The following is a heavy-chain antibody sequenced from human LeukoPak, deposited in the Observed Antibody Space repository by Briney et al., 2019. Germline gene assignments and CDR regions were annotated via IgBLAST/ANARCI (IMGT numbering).Heavy chain of an antibody. CDR3: ASTGMRSSAFDV. D-gene: IGHD1-1*01. V-gene: IGHV3-23*01. J-gene: IGHJ3*01. Sequence: GGSLRLSCAASTFTLNNYAMSWVRQAPGKGLEWVSGISGSAESTYYAGSVRGRFTISRDKSKNTLFLQMTSLRAEDTAIYYCASTGMRSSAFDVWGQGTGVTVSS. CDR2: ISGSAEST. CDR1: TFTLNNYA.